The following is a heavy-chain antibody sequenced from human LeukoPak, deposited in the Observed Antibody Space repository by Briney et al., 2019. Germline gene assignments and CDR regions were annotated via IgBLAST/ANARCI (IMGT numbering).Heavy chain of an antibody. J-gene: IGHJ4*02. CDR2: INPNSGGT. V-gene: IGHV1-2*02. CDR1: GYTFTDYY. CDR3: ARDLDSSSYD. D-gene: IGHD6-6*01. Sequence: GASVTVSYMASGYTFTDYYIHWVRQAPGQGREWMGWINPNSGGTNYAQKFQGRVTMTRDTSISTAYMELSRLRSDYTAVYCCARDLDSSSYDWGQGTLVTVSS.